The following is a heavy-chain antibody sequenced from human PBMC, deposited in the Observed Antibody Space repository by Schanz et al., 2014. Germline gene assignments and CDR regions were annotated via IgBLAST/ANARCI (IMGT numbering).Heavy chain of an antibody. Sequence: VQLLESGGGVVRPGRSLRLSCATSGFTFSRFGMHWVRQAPGKGPEWVALVWADGNTKYYVDSVKGRFTISRDNSMNTLHLQMDGLRVEDTAVYCCARDNRQCSGPCSGGSCHPCGMDVWGQGTTVIVSS. V-gene: IGHV3-33*01. CDR1: GFTFSRFG. D-gene: IGHD2-15*01. J-gene: IGHJ6*02. CDR3: ARDNRQCSGPCSGGSCHPCGMDV. CDR2: VWADGNTK.